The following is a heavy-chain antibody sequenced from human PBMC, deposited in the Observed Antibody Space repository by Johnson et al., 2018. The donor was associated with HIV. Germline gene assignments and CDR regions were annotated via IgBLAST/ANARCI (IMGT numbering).Heavy chain of an antibody. D-gene: IGHD6-13*01. CDR3: ARRRSYSSSWEPPDDAFDI. J-gene: IGHJ3*02. V-gene: IGHV3-20*04. CDR2: IHWNGGST. Sequence: MQLVESGGRVVRPGGSLRLSCVASGFTFDDYGMSWVRQAPGKGLEWVSGIHWNGGSTGYAESVKGRFTISRDNAKNSLYLQINSLRAEDTALYYCARRRSYSSSWEPPDDAFDIWGQGTMVTVSS. CDR1: GFTFDDYG.